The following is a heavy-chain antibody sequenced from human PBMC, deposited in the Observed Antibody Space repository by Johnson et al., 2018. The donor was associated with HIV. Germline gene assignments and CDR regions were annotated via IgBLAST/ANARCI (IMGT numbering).Heavy chain of an antibody. CDR1: GFTFSSYW. CDR3: ARDRGTVVIWSDAFDM. D-gene: IGHD3-22*01. J-gene: IGHJ3*02. Sequence: MQLVESGGGVVRPGGSLRLSCAASGFTFSSYWMSWVRQAPGKGLEWVSVIHSGGSTYYADSVEGRFTISRDNSKNTVLLQMNSLRAEDTAVYYCARDRGTVVIWSDAFDMWCQGTRVIVSS. V-gene: IGHV3-66*02. CDR2: IHSGGST.